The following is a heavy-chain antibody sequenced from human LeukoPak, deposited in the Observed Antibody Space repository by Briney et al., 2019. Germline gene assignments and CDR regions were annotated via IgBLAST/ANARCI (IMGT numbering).Heavy chain of an antibody. V-gene: IGHV3-21*04. CDR2: ISSSSSYI. CDR1: GFTFSSYS. Sequence: GGSLRLSCAASGFTFSSYSMNWVRQAPGKGLEWVSSISSSSSYIYYADSVKGRFTISRDNAKNSLYLQMSSLRAEDTAVYYCAKERNLYSSSWYANDYWGQGTLVTVSS. J-gene: IGHJ4*02. CDR3: AKERNLYSSSWYANDY. D-gene: IGHD6-13*01.